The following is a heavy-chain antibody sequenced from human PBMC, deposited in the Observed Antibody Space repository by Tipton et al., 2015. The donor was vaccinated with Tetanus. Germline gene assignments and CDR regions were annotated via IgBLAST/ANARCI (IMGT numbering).Heavy chain of an antibody. Sequence: SLRLSCAASGFPFSDYYMDWVRQAPGKGLEWVSSISGGSDYMYYGDSVRGRFTISRDNAQNSLFLQMNSLRAEDTAVYYCARQRVAYSSTWYDSWGQGIMVTVSS. D-gene: IGHD5-18*01. CDR1: GFPFSDYY. J-gene: IGHJ5*01. V-gene: IGHV3-21*01. CDR2: ISGGSDYM. CDR3: ARQRVAYSSTWYDS.